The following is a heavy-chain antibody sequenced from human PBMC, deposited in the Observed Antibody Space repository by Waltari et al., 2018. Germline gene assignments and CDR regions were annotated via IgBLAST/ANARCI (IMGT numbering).Heavy chain of an antibody. CDR1: W. CDR2: VQRRGRT. J-gene: IGHJ4*02. CDR3: ARDRGRGIYLDS. Sequence: WWGWVRQSPGKGREWVGQVQRRGRTNYKPVFASRVTVAIDTSTNQCSRKVTSATAADTAVYFCARDRGRGIYLDSWGQGTLVTVSP. D-gene: IGHD2-15*01. V-gene: IGHV4-4*01.